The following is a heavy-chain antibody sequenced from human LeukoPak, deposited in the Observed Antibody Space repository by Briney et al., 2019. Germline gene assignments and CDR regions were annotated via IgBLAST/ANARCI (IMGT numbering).Heavy chain of an antibody. CDR1: GGSISSYY. CDR3: ARAKMTTVTSPPYNWFDP. Sequence: SETLSLTCTVSGGSISSYYWSWIRQPAGKGLEWIGRIYTSGSTSYNPSLKSRVTISVDTSKNQFSLKLSSVTAADTAVYYCARAKMTTVTSPPYNWFDPWGQGTLVTVSS. D-gene: IGHD4-17*01. J-gene: IGHJ5*02. CDR2: IYTSGST. V-gene: IGHV4-4*07.